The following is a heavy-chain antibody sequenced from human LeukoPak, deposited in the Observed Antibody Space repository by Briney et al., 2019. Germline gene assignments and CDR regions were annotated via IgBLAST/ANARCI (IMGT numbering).Heavy chain of an antibody. CDR3: ARGSRAFDI. CDR2: ISSSSNYI. J-gene: IGHJ3*02. CDR1: GFTFSSYA. V-gene: IGHV3-21*01. Sequence: GGSLRLSCAASGFTFSSYAMSWVRQAPGKGLEWVSSISSSSNYIYYADSLKGRFTISRDNAKNSLYLQMNSLRPGDTAVYYCARGSRAFDIWGQGTRVTVSS.